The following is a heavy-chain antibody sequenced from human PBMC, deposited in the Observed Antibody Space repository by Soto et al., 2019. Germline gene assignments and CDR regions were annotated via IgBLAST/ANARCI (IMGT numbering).Heavy chain of an antibody. V-gene: IGHV3-73*01. D-gene: IGHD3-10*01. CDR2: VGSKAVNYAT. J-gene: IGHJ4*02. Sequence: EVQLVESGGGLVQPGESLKLSCAASGFTFSDSAIHWVRQASGKGLEWVGRVGSKAVNYATTYAASVKGRVTISRDESKNTAFLQMNSLKTEDTAVYYCGRNLLHEHGGSGDDYWGQGTLVTVSS. CDR1: GFTFSDSA. CDR3: GRNLLHEHGGSGDDY.